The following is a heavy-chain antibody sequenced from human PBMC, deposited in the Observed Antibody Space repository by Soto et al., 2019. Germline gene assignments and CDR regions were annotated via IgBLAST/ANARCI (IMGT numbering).Heavy chain of an antibody. D-gene: IGHD6-13*01. J-gene: IGHJ5*02. CDR1: GFTFTSSA. CDR3: AADEAAGTVWFDP. CDR2: IVVGSGNT. V-gene: IGHV1-58*01. Sequence: SVKVSCKASGFTFTSSAVQWVRQARGQRLEWIGWIVVGSGNTNYAQKFQERVTITRDMSTSTAYMELSSLRSEDTAVYYCAADEAAGTVWFDPWGQGTLVTVS.